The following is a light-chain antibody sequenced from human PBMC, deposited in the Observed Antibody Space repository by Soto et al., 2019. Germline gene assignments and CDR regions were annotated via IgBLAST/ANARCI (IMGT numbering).Light chain of an antibody. J-gene: IGKJ5*01. CDR1: QSVSSN. CDR3: QQDNNWPPIT. Sequence: EIVMTQSPATLSVSPGERATLSCRASQSVSSNLAWYQQKPGQAPRLLIYGASTRSTGITARFSGSGSGTEVTLTISSLQSEDFAVYYCQQDNNWPPITFGQGTRLEIK. V-gene: IGKV3-15*01. CDR2: GAS.